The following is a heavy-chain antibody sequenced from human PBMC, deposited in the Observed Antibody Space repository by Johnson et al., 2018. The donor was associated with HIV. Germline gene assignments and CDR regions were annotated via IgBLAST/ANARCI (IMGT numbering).Heavy chain of an antibody. D-gene: IGHD5-18*01. CDR2: IKQDGSEK. V-gene: IGHV3-7*01. CDR1: GFTFSSYW. J-gene: IGHJ3*02. CDR3: AKRRGYSYGWSGAFDI. Sequence: VQLVESGGGLVQPGGSLRLSCAASGFTFSSYWMSWVRQAPGKGLEWVANIKQDGSEKYYVDSVKDRFTISRDNAKNSLYLQMNSLRAEDTAVYYCAKRRGYSYGWSGAFDIWGQGTMVTVSS.